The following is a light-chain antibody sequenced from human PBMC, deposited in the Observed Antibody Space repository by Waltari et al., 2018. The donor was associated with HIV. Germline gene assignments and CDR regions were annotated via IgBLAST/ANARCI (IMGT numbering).Light chain of an antibody. Sequence: QSALTQPPSASGTPGQSVTISCTGTRSDVGVYKYVSWYQQHPGKAPKLMIYEVSKRPSGVPDRFSGSKSGNTASLTVSGLQAEDEADYYCSSYAGSNNLVFGGGTKLTVL. CDR2: EVS. V-gene: IGLV2-8*01. CDR1: RSDVGVYKY. J-gene: IGLJ2*01. CDR3: SSYAGSNNLV.